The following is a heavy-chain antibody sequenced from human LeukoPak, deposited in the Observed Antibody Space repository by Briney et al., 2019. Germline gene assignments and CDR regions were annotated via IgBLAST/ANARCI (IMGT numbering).Heavy chain of an antibody. CDR2: INHSGST. CDR1: GGSFSGYY. V-gene: IGHV4-34*01. D-gene: IGHD4-17*01. CDR3: ARQHDWMTTVTYFDY. J-gene: IGHJ4*02. Sequence: SETLSLTCAVYGGSFSGYYWSWIRQPPGKGLEWIGEINHSGSTNYNPSLKSRVTISVDTSKNQFSLKLSSVTAADTAVYYCARQHDWMTTVTYFDYWGQGTLITVSS.